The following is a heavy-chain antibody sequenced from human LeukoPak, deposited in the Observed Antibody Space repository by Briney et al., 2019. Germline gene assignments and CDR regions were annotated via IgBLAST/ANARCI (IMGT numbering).Heavy chain of an antibody. CDR2: ISYDGSNK. Sequence: GGSLRLSCAASGFTFSSYAMHWVRQAPGKGLEWVAVISYDGSNKYYADSVKGQFTISRDNSKNTLYLQMNSLRAEDTAVYYCARDMGMKTTVTGGFDYWGQGTLVTVSS. V-gene: IGHV3-30-3*01. CDR1: GFTFSSYA. CDR3: ARDMGMKTTVTGGFDY. J-gene: IGHJ4*02. D-gene: IGHD4-17*01.